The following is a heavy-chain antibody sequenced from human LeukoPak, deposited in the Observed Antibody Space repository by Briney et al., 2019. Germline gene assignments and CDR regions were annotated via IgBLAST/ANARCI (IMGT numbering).Heavy chain of an antibody. J-gene: IGHJ4*02. CDR1: GYTFTSYG. V-gene: IGHV1-18*01. CDR2: ISAYNGNT. D-gene: IGHD3-9*01. Sequence: ASVKVSCKASGYTFTSYGISWVRQAPGQGLEWMGWISAYNGNTNYAQKLQGRVTMTTDTSTSTAYMELRSLRSDDTAVYYCAKIGLRYFDWVYYFDYWGQGTLVTVSS. CDR3: AKIGLRYFDWVYYFDY.